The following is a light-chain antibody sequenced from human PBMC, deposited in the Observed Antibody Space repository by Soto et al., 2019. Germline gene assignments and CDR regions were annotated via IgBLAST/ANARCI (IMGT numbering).Light chain of an antibody. CDR2: GAS. V-gene: IGKV3-20*01. CDR3: QQYGNSPPLT. CDR1: QTVSSSY. J-gene: IGKJ4*01. Sequence: EIVLTQSPGTLSLSPGERATLSCRASQTVSSSYLAWFQQKPGQAPRLLIYGASYRATGIPDRFSGSGSGTDFTLTSSRLEPEDFGVYYCQQYGNSPPLTFGAGTRVEV.